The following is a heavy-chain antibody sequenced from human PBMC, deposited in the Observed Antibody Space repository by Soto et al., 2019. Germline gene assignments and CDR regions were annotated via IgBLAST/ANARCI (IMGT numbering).Heavy chain of an antibody. D-gene: IGHD6-19*01. CDR1: DGSISHFY. J-gene: IGHJ4*02. Sequence: PSETLSLTCTVTDGSISHFYWSWIRQPPGKGLEWIGYIYYSGSTNYNPSLKSRVTISVDTSKNQLYLKLSSVTAADTAVYYCARGSGFFDYWGQGTLVTVSS. CDR2: IYYSGST. V-gene: IGHV4-59*01. CDR3: ARGSGFFDY.